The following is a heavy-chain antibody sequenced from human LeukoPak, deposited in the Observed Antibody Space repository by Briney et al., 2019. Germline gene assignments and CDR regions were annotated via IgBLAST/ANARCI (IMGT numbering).Heavy chain of an antibody. Sequence: SGGSLRLSCAASGVTFSSYWMHWVRQAPGKGLVWVSRINSDGSSTSYADSVKGRFTISRDNAKNTLYLQMNSLRAEDTAVYYCGTGNYYDSSGYYPVFDYWGQGTLVTVSS. CDR2: INSDGSST. CDR1: GVTFSSYW. V-gene: IGHV3-74*01. J-gene: IGHJ4*02. D-gene: IGHD3-22*01. CDR3: GTGNYYDSSGYYPVFDY.